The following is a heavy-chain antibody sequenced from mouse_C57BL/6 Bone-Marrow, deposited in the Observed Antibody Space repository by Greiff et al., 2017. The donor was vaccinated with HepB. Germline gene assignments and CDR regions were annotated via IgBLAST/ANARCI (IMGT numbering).Heavy chain of an antibody. V-gene: IGHV5-4*01. CDR3: ARDYGYDVDWYFDV. CDR2: ISDGGSYT. D-gene: IGHD2-2*01. J-gene: IGHJ1*03. CDR1: GFTFSSYA. Sequence: EVKLMESGGGLVKPGGSLKLSCAASGFTFSSYAMSWVRQTPEKRLEWVATISDGGSYTYYPDTVKGRFTISRDNAKNNLYLQMSHLKSEDTAMYYCARDYGYDVDWYFDVWGTGTTVTVSS.